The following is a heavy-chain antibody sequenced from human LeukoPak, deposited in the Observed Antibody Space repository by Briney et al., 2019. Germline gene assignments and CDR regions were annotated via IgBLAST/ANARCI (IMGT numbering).Heavy chain of an antibody. J-gene: IGHJ4*02. V-gene: IGHV5-51*01. Sequence: NTGESLKISCKGSGYSFTNYWIGWVRQMPGKGLEWMGIIYPGDSDTRYSPSFQGQVTISADKSISTAYLQWSSLKASDTAMYYCARQPPRIPIAAAGSDYWGQGTLVTVSS. D-gene: IGHD6-13*01. CDR1: GYSFTNYW. CDR3: ARQPPRIPIAAAGSDY. CDR2: IYPGDSDT.